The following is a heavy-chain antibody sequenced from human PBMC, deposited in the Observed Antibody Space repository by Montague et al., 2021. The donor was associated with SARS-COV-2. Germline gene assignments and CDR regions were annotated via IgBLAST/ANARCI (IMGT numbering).Heavy chain of an antibody. J-gene: IGHJ4*02. CDR1: GFTFDDYT. D-gene: IGHD5-18*01. Sequence: SLRLSCGAYGFTFDDYTMHWVRQVPGKGLEWVSLISWDGYSTYYXDSXKGRFTISRDDSKNSLYLQMNSLRTEDTALYYCAKGGTSMLTSVDYWGQGTLVTVSS. CDR2: ISWDGYST. V-gene: IGHV3-43*01. CDR3: AKGGTSMLTSVDY.